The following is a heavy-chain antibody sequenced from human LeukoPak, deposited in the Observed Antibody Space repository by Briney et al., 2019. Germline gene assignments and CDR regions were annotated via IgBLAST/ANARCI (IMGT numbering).Heavy chain of an antibody. CDR3: SKDFGGAMIVVV. J-gene: IGHJ4*02. CDR1: GFTFSSQG. V-gene: IGHV3-23*01. CDR2: ISSSGGNT. Sequence: GGTLTLTCAASGFTFSSQGRSWVRQPPGKGLEGVASISSSGGNTYYADSVKGRFTISSDNSKNTPHLQMNSRRDEDTAICYCSKDFGGAMIVVVGGQGTLVTVSS. D-gene: IGHD3-22*01.